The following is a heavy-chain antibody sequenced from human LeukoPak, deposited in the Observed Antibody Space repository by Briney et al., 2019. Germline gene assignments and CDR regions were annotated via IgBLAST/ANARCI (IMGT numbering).Heavy chain of an antibody. CDR1: GYIFINYY. J-gene: IGHJ4*02. Sequence: ASVKVSCKASGYIFINYYIHWVRQAPGQGFEWVGLINPSGGGSSYAQKFQGRVSMTRDTSTGTVYMDLSSLTSEDTAVYYCARGPSDYTWAWFDYWGQGTLVTVSS. CDR2: INPSGGGS. V-gene: IGHV1-46*01. CDR3: ARGPSDYTWAWFDY. D-gene: IGHD4-11*01.